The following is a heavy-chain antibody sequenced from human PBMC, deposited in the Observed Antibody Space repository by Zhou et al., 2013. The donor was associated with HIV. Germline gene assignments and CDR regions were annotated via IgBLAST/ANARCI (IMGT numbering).Heavy chain of an antibody. Sequence: QVQLVQSGTEVKKPGSSVRVSCTASGGTSSPFAITWVRQAPGQGLEWLGRTIPILDAAKYSRKFTITADRSTSTAFLELSSLTSEDTAIYYCARLTDYYYMDVWGKGTTVTVSS. CDR3: ARLTDYYYMDV. CDR1: GGTSSPFA. CDR2: TIPILDAA. J-gene: IGHJ6*03. V-gene: IGHV1-69*04.